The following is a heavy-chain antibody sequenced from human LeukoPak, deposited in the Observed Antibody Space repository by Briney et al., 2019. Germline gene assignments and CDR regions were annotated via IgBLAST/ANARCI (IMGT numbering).Heavy chain of an antibody. CDR2: ISDSGDTP. Sequence: GGSLRLSCTASGFTFSSYAMSWVRQAPGKGLEWVSSISDSGDTPYYADSVKGLFTISRDNSKSTLYLQMNSLRAEDTAVYYCADLRLRFDYWGQGTLVTVSS. V-gene: IGHV3-23*01. CDR1: GFTFSSYA. D-gene: IGHD2-21*01. J-gene: IGHJ4*02. CDR3: ADLRLRFDY.